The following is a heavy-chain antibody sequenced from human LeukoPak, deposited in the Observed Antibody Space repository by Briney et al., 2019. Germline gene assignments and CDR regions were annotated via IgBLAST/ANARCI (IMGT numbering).Heavy chain of an antibody. V-gene: IGHV3-7*01. Sequence: GGSLRLSCAASGFTFSNYAMSWVRQAPGKGLEWVANIKQDGSEKYYVDSVKGRFTISRDNAKNSLYLQMNSLRAEDTAVYYCAREGGRDVLRFLEWPYYYYYYMDVWGKGTTVTVSS. CDR1: GFTFSNYA. D-gene: IGHD3-3*01. J-gene: IGHJ6*03. CDR3: AREGGRDVLRFLEWPYYYYYYMDV. CDR2: IKQDGSEK.